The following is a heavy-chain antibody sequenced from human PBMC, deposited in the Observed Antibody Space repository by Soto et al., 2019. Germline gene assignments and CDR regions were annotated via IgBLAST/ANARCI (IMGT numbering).Heavy chain of an antibody. D-gene: IGHD2-8*01. CDR1: GFIFSDYY. CDR3: ARELRGRRSTDY. Sequence: QEQLVESGGGLVKPGGSLRLSCAASGFIFSDYYMNWIRQAPGKGLEWLSYISSSGGHTNYADSVKGRFTISRDNGRDSLFLQLNSLTAEDTAVYFCARELRGRRSTDYWGRGTLVTVSP. J-gene: IGHJ4*02. CDR2: ISSSGGHT. V-gene: IGHV3-11*06.